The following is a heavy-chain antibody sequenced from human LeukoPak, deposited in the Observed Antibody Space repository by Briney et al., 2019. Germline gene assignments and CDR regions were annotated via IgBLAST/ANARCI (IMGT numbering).Heavy chain of an antibody. J-gene: IGHJ4*02. Sequence: GGSLRLSCAASGSTLSSNALSWARQAQGKGLDWSSLFGGSGGSTYYVDSVKGRFTISRDNSKNTLYLQMNSLRAEDTAVYYCVKGVPGIAVAGPPFDYWGQGTLVTVSS. D-gene: IGHD6-19*01. CDR1: GSTLSSNA. CDR3: VKGVPGIAVAGPPFDY. V-gene: IGHV3-23*01. CDR2: FGGSGGST.